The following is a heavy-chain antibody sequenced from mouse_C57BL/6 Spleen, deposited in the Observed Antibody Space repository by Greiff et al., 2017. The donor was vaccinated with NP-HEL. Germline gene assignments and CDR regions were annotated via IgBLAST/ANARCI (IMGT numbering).Heavy chain of an antibody. D-gene: IGHD2-4*01. V-gene: IGHV1-19*01. CDR3: ARGNDYDDYFDY. CDR1: GYTFTDYY. J-gene: IGHJ2*01. CDR2: INPYNGGT. Sequence: EVQLVESGPVLVKPGASVKMSCKASGYTFTDYYMNWVKQSHGKSLEWIGVINPYNGGTSYNQKFKGKATLTVDKSSSTAYMELNSLTSEDSAVYYCARGNDYDDYFDYWGQGTTLTVSS.